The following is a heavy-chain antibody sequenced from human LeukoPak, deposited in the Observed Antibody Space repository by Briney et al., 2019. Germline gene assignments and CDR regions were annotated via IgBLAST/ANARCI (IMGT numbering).Heavy chain of an antibody. J-gene: IGHJ5*02. D-gene: IGHD6-19*01. CDR2: IHYSGST. CDR3: AREGQWLPDWFDP. CDR1: GGSISGYY. Sequence: PSVTLSLTCTVSGGSISGYYWSWIRQPPGKGREWIGYIHYSGSTNYNPSLKSRVTISLDMSKNQFSLKLNSVTAADTAVYYCAREGQWLPDWFDPWGQGTLVIVSS. V-gene: IGHV4-59*01.